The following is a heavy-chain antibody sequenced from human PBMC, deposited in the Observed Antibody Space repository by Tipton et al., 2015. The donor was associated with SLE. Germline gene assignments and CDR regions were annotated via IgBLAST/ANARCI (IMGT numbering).Heavy chain of an antibody. CDR3: ATEQGLQSAPFDY. CDR2: IYYSGST. Sequence: TLSLTCTVSGGSISSHYWSWIRQPPGKGLEWIGYIYYSGSTNYNPSLKSRVTISVDTSKNQFSLKLSSVTAADTAVYYCATEQGLQSAPFDYWGQGTLGTVSS. V-gene: IGHV4-59*11. D-gene: IGHD5-24*01. CDR1: GGSISSHY. J-gene: IGHJ4*02.